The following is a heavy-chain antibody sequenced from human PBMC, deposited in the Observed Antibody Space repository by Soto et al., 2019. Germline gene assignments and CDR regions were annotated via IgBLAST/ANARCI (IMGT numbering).Heavy chain of an antibody. V-gene: IGHV1-69*05. CDR3: ARGMDSSSWYTYFDY. D-gene: IGHD6-13*01. Sequence: APEQGLEWMGGIIAIYGKTNYAQKFQGRVTITTDESTSTAYMELSSLRSEDTAVYYCARGMDSSSWYTYFDYWGQGTLVTVSS. CDR2: IIAIYGKT. J-gene: IGHJ4*02.